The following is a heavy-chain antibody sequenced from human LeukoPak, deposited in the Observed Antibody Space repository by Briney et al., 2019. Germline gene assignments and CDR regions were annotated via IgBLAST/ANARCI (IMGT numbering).Heavy chain of an antibody. CDR2: INAGNGNT. J-gene: IGHJ6*02. V-gene: IGHV1-3*01. Sequence: ASVKVSCKASGYTFAMYAIHWVRQAPGQRLEWMGWINAGNGNTRYSQKFQGGVTITRDTSASTAYMELSSLRSEDTAVYYCARSILVVPVASHYNYGVDVWGQGTTVTVSS. D-gene: IGHD2-2*01. CDR1: GYTFAMYA. CDR3: ARSILVVPVASHYNYGVDV.